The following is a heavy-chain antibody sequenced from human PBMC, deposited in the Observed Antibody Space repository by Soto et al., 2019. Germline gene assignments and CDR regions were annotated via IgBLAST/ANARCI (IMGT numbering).Heavy chain of an antibody. CDR1: GYTFTGYY. V-gene: IGHV1-2*04. CDR3: ARGGTAAAGISYYYYGMDV. J-gene: IGHJ6*02. Sequence: ASVKVSCKASGYTFTGYYMHWVRQAPGQGLEWMGWINPNSGGTNYAQKFQGWVTMTRDTSISTAYMELSRLRSDDTAVYYCARGGTAAAGISYYYYGMDVWGQGTTVTVSS. CDR2: INPNSGGT. D-gene: IGHD6-13*01.